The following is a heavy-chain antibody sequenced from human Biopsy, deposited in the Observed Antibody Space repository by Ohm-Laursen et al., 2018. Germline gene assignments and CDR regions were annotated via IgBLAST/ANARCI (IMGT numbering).Heavy chain of an antibody. CDR3: VKDIRRYFYGMDV. J-gene: IGHJ6*02. CDR1: GFTFSSSW. V-gene: IGHV3-7*03. CDR2: IKQDGSED. D-gene: IGHD3-10*01. Sequence: GSLRLSCTASGFTFSSSWMTWVRQAPGKGLEWVAMIKQDGSEDYYVDSVKGRFTISRDNAKNVLWLQMNSLRVDDTAMYYCVKDIRRYFYGMDVWGQGTTVTVS.